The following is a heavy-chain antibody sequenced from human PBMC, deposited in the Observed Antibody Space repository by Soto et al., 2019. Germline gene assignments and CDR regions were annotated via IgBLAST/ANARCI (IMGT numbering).Heavy chain of an antibody. V-gene: IGHV1-69*13. D-gene: IGHD3-3*01. CDR1: GGTFSSYA. CDR2: IIPIFGTA. Sequence: SVKVSCKASGGTFSSYAISWVRQAPGQGLEWMGGIIPIFGTANYAQKFQGRVTITADESTSTAYMELSSLRSEDTAVYYCARDWGPQGEGYYDFWSGLINWFDPWGQGTLVTVSS. CDR3: ARDWGPQGEGYYDFWSGLINWFDP. J-gene: IGHJ5*02.